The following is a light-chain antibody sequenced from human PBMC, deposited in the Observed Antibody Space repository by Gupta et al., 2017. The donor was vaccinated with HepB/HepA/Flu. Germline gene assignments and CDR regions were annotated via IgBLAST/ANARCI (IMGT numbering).Light chain of an antibody. Sequence: DIQMTQSPSSLSASVGDRVTITCQASQDISDYLNWYQQKPGKAPTLLIYDTSNLETGVPSRFSGSGSGAXFTLTVXSLQPEDIATYYCQQYDNLPLTFGXGTKVEI. CDR1: QDISDY. V-gene: IGKV1-33*01. J-gene: IGKJ4*01. CDR2: DTS. CDR3: QQYDNLPLT.